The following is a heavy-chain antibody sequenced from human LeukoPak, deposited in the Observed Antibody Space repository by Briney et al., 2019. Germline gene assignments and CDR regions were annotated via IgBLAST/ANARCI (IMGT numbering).Heavy chain of an antibody. D-gene: IGHD3-3*01. CDR1: GFTFSNAW. CDR3: TRDFWSGYWGYYYYYMDV. J-gene: IGHJ6*03. CDR2: IKSKTDGGTT. Sequence: GGSLRLSCAASGFTFSNAWMSWVRQAPGKGLEWVGRIKSKTDGGTTDYAAPVKGRFTISRDDSKNTLYLQMNSLKTEDTAVYYCTRDFWSGYWGYYYYYMDVWGKGITVTVSS. V-gene: IGHV3-15*01.